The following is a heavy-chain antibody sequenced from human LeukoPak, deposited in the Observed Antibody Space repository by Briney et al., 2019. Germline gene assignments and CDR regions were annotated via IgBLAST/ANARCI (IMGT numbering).Heavy chain of an antibody. CDR1: GYTVTSYY. D-gene: IGHD4/OR15-4a*01. Sequence: ASVKVSCKAAGYTVTSYYMHWVRQSPGQGLGGMGMINPSGGSTSYAQKFQGRVTMTRDMTTSTVYMEVSSLRSEDTAVYYCARGMVDQYYDSDYWGQGTLVTVSS. CDR2: INPSGGST. CDR3: ARGMVDQYYDSDY. V-gene: IGHV1-46*01. J-gene: IGHJ4*02.